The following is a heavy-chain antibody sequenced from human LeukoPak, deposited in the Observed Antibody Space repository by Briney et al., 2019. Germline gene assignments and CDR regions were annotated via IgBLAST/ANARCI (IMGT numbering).Heavy chain of an antibody. V-gene: IGHV4-59*01. CDR3: ARSGKATFDY. Sequence: SETLSLTCSVSGGSISSYYWSWVRQPPGKGLEWTGYIHYSGSTNYNPSLKSRVTISVDTSKNQFSLNLSSVTAADTAVYYCARSGKATFDYWGQGTLVTVSS. J-gene: IGHJ4*02. CDR1: GGSISSYY. D-gene: IGHD1-26*01. CDR2: IHYSGST.